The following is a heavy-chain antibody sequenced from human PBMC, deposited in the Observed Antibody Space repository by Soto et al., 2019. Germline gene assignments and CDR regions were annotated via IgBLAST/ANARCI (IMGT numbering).Heavy chain of an antibody. CDR1: GGTFSSYS. J-gene: IGHJ4*02. CDR3: ARDGGRHSGGIDY. D-gene: IGHD1-26*01. CDR2: IIPIFGTA. V-gene: IGHV1-69*01. Sequence: QVQLVQSGAEVKKPGSSVKVSCKASGGTFSSYSINWVRQAPGQGLEWMGEIIPIFGTANYAQKFQGRVTIPADESTSTAYMELSSLRSEDTAVYYGARDGGRHSGGIDYWGQGTLVTVSS.